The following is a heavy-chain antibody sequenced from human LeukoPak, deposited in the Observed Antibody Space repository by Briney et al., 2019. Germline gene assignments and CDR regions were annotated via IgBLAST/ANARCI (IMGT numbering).Heavy chain of an antibody. CDR1: GGSISIYY. Sequence: PSETLSLTCPLSGGSISIYYYWTWIRQPPGKGLEWIGYVYYTGSTNFNPSLKSRVTMSLDTSRNQFSLKLTSLAAADTAVYYCARGAMATTSFFDYWGQGTLVTVSS. V-gene: IGHV4-59*01. D-gene: IGHD5-24*01. J-gene: IGHJ4*02. CDR3: ARGAMATTSFFDY. CDR2: VYYTGST.